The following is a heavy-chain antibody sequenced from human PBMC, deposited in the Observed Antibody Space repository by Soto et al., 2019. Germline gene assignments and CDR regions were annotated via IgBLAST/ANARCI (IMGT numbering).Heavy chain of an antibody. D-gene: IGHD5-12*01. CDR1: DGSVSSGNYY. CDR2: IHSSGST. CDR3: ARDSLALFDS. J-gene: IGHJ4*02. Sequence: SETLSLTCTVSDGSVSSGNYYWTWIRQPPGKGLEWIGYIHSSGSTLYNPSLKSRVIISVDTPMNQFSLKLRSVTAADTAVYYCARDSLALFDSLGQGTQVTVSS. V-gene: IGHV4-61*01.